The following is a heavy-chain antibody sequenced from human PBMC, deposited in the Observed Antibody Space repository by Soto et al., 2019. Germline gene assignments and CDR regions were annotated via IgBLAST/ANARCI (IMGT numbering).Heavy chain of an antibody. CDR3: ARDGNYYDSSGYYLPFDY. D-gene: IGHD3-22*01. V-gene: IGHV1-8*01. CDR1: GYTFTSYD. CDR2: MNPNSGNT. J-gene: IGHJ4*02. Sequence: ASVKVSCKASGYTFTSYDINWVRQATGQGLEWMGWMNPNSGNTGYAQKFQGRVTMTKNTLYLQMNSLRAEDTAVYYCARDGNYYDSSGYYLPFDYWGQGTLVTVSS.